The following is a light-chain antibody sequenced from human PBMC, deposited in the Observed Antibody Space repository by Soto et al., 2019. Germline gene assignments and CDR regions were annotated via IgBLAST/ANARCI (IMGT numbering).Light chain of an antibody. CDR1: QTFSNNY. CDR2: AAS. V-gene: IGKV3-20*01. Sequence: EVVLTQSPGTLSLSPGERATLSCRASQTFSNNYLAWYQQKPGQAPRLVIFAASSRATGIPDGFSGSGSGTDFTLTISRLEPEDFAVYYCQQYGSSPKTFGQGTKVDIK. J-gene: IGKJ1*01. CDR3: QQYGSSPKT.